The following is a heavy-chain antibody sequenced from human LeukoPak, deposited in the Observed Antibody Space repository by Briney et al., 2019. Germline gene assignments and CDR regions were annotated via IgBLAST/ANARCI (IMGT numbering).Heavy chain of an antibody. CDR3: ARLHLSSSGYRNWFDP. CDR2: INHSGST. Sequence: SETLSLTCAVYGGSFSGYYWSWIRQPPGKGLEWIGEINHSGSTNYNPSLKSRVTISVDTSKNQFSLKLSSVTAADTAVYYCARLHLSSSGYRNWFDPWGQGTLVTVSS. J-gene: IGHJ5*02. D-gene: IGHD3-22*01. V-gene: IGHV4-34*01. CDR1: GGSFSGYY.